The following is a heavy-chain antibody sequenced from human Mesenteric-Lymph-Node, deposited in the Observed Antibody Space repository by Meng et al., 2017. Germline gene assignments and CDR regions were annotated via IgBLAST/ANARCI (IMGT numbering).Heavy chain of an antibody. CDR3: ARLWFGERPPDY. V-gene: IGHV4-39*01. CDR1: GGSISSSTYY. J-gene: IGHJ4*02. CDR2: IYYSGRT. D-gene: IGHD3-10*01. Sequence: QLQLQESGPGLVKPSETLPLTSTASGGSISSSTYYWGWIRQPPGKGLEWIGSIYYSGRTYYNPSLKSRVTMSVDTSKNQFSLKLSSVTAADTAVYYCARLWFGERPPDYWGQGTLVTVSS.